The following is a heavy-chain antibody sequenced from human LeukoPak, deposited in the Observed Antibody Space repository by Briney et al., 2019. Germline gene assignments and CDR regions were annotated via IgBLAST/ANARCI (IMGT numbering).Heavy chain of an antibody. D-gene: IGHD4-17*01. CDR2: IYYSGST. Sequence: SETLSLTCTVSGGSISSYYWSWIRQPPGKGLEWIGYIYYSGSTNYNPSLKSRVTISVDTSKNQFSLKLSSVTAADTAVYYCARARAVTALWLRGFYYMDVWGKGTTVTVSS. CDR1: GGSISSYY. V-gene: IGHV4-59*12. CDR3: ARARAVTALWLRGFYYMDV. J-gene: IGHJ6*03.